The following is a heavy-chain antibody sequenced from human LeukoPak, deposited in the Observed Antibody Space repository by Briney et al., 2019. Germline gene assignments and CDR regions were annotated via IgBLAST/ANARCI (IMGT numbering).Heavy chain of an antibody. Sequence: GGSLRLSCAASGFTFSSYGMSWVRQAPGKGLEWVSSIGDSRGSTYYADSVKGRFTISRDNSKNTLYLQMNSLRAEDTAVYYCAKGWAGSQRLSYFDYWGQGTLVTVSS. V-gene: IGHV3-23*01. CDR3: AKGWAGSQRLSYFDY. CDR1: GFTFSSYG. D-gene: IGHD3/OR15-3a*01. CDR2: IGDSRGST. J-gene: IGHJ4*02.